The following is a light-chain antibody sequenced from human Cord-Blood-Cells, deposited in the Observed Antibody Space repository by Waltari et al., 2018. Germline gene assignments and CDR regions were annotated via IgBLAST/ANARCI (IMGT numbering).Light chain of an antibody. J-gene: IGLJ2*01. Sequence: QSVLTQPPSVSGAPGQMVTISCTGSSSNIGAGYDVHWYQQLPGTAPKLLIYGNSNRPSGVPDRFSCSKSGTSASLAITGLQAEDEADYDCQSYDGSLSGYVVFGGGTKLTVL. V-gene: IGLV1-40*01. CDR1: SSNIGAGYD. CDR2: GNS. CDR3: QSYDGSLSGYVV.